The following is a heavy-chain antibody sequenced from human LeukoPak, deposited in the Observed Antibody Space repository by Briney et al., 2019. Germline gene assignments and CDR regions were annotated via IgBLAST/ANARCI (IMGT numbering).Heavy chain of an antibody. CDR2: ISTSSSTI. V-gene: IGHV3-48*01. D-gene: IGHD3-10*01. Sequence: PGGSLRLSCAASGFTFSTYSMNWVRQAPGKGLEWVSYISTSSSTIYYADSVKGRFSISRDNSKNTLYLQMSDLRAENTAVYYCAKITVATTPNYWGQGTLVTVSS. CDR1: GFTFSTYS. CDR3: AKITVATTPNY. J-gene: IGHJ4*02.